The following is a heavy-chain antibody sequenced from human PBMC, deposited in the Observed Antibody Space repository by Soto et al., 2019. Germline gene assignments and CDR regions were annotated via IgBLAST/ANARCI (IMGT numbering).Heavy chain of an antibody. CDR3: AKHSPDITIFGVVISDAFDI. CDR2: ISGSGGST. J-gene: IGHJ3*02. V-gene: IGHV3-23*01. Sequence: GGSLRLSCAASGFTFSSYAMSWVRQAPGKGLEWVSAISGSGGSTYYADSVKGRFTISRDNSKNTLYLQMNSLRAEDTVVYYCAKHSPDITIFGVVISDAFDIWGQGTMVTVSS. CDR1: GFTFSSYA. D-gene: IGHD3-3*01.